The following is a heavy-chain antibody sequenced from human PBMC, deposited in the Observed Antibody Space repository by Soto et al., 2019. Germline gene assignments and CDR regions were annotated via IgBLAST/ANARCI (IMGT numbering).Heavy chain of an antibody. Sequence: QVQLVESGGGVVQPGRSLRLSCAASGFTFSNYGMHWVRQAPGKGLEWVAVIWYDGSNKYYADSVKGRFTISRDNSKNTLYLQMNSLRAEDTAVYYCASDEPREGDFDLWGRGTLVTVSS. CDR3: ASDEPREGDFDL. CDR2: IWYDGSNK. V-gene: IGHV3-33*01. J-gene: IGHJ2*01. CDR1: GFTFSNYG.